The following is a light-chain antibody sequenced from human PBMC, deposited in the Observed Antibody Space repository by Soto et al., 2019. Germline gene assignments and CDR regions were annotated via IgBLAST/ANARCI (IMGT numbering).Light chain of an antibody. CDR1: SSDVGGYNY. CDR3: SSYTSSSTVV. Sequence: QSALTQPASVSGSAGQSITISCTGASSDVGGYNYVSWYQQHPGKAPKLMIYDVSIQPSGVSNRFSGSKSGNTASLTISGLQAEDEADYYCSSYTSSSTVVFGGGTQLTVL. CDR2: DVS. J-gene: IGLJ2*01. V-gene: IGLV2-14*01.